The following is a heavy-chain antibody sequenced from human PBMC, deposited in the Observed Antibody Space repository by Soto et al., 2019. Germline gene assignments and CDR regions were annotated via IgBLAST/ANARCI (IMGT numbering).Heavy chain of an antibody. J-gene: IGHJ4*02. CDR3: ARVRRDWNEYYFDY. D-gene: IGHD1-1*01. CDR1: GGTFSSYA. V-gene: IGHV1-69*13. CDR2: IIPIFGTA. Sequence: ASVKVSCKASGGTFSSYAISWVRQAPGQGLEWMGGIIPIFGTANYAQKFQGRVTITADESTSTAYMELSSLRSEDTAVYYCARVRRDWNEYYFDYWGQGTMVTVSS.